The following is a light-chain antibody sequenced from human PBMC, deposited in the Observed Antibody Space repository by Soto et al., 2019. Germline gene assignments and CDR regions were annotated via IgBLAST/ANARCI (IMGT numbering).Light chain of an antibody. CDR1: SSEVGAWNY. V-gene: IGLV2-14*01. CDR2: EVS. J-gene: IGLJ1*01. Sequence: QSALTQPASVSGSPGQSITISCTGTSSEVGAWNYVSWYQQHPGKAPKLMIYEVSSRPSGISNRFSGSKSGNTASLTISGLQAEDEAAYYCSSYTSTNTLYVFGTGTKVTVL. CDR3: SSYTSTNTLYV.